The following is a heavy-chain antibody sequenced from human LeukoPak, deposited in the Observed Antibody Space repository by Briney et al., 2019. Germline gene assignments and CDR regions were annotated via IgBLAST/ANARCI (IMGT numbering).Heavy chain of an antibody. D-gene: IGHD7-27*01. Sequence: GGSLRLSCAASGFTFSSYAMSWVRQAPGKGLEWVSGINFSGTTTYYADSVKGRFTVSRDTSKNTVYLQMNSLRADDTAVYYCAKDRSAFSPGALDYWGQGTLVTVSS. J-gene: IGHJ4*02. V-gene: IGHV3-23*01. CDR3: AKDRSAFSPGALDY. CDR2: INFSGTTT. CDR1: GFTFSSYA.